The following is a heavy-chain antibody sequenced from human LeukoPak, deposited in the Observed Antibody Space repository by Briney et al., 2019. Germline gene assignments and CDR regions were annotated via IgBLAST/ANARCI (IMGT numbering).Heavy chain of an antibody. CDR3: ARDRDEQLWLGSREENYYYGMDV. D-gene: IGHD5-18*01. Sequence: SETLSLTCTVSGGSISSYYWSWIRQPPGKGLEWIGYIYYSGSTNYNPSLKSRVTISVDTSKNQFSLKLSSVTAADTAVYYCARDRDEQLWLGSREENYYYGMDVWGQGTTVTVSS. J-gene: IGHJ6*02. CDR2: IYYSGST. CDR1: GGSISSYY. V-gene: IGHV4-59*12.